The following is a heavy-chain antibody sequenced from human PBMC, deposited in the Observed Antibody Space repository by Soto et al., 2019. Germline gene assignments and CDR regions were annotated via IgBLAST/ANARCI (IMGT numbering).Heavy chain of an antibody. CDR1: GGTXSSYA. Sequence: GXSXKVCFKAAGGTXSSYAISWVRQAPGQGLEWMGGIIPIFGTANYAQKFQGRVTITADESTRTAYMELSSLRSEDPAVYYCARDRIVVVPAATSRLAWFDPWGQGTLVTVS. V-gene: IGHV1-69*13. D-gene: IGHD2-2*01. J-gene: IGHJ5*02. CDR2: IIPIFGTA. CDR3: ARDRIVVVPAATSRLAWFDP.